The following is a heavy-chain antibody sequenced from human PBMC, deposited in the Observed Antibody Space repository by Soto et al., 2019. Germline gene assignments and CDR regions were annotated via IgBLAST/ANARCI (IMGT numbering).Heavy chain of an antibody. Sequence: ASVKVSCKASGYTFTGYYMHWVRQAPGQGLEWMGWINPNSGGRNYAQKFQGRVTMTRDTSISTAYMELSRLRSDDTALYYCAREIGYCSSTSCYSNAFDIWGQGTMVTVSS. D-gene: IGHD2-2*01. CDR2: INPNSGGR. J-gene: IGHJ3*02. V-gene: IGHV1-2*02. CDR3: AREIGYCSSTSCYSNAFDI. CDR1: GYTFTGYY.